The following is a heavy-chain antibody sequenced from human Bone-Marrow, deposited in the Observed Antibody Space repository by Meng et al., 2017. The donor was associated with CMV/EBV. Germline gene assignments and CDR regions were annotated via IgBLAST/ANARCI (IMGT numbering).Heavy chain of an antibody. CDR1: GFTFSDSA. V-gene: IGHV3-23*01. D-gene: IGHD3-3*01. CDR2: ISNGGGST. J-gene: IGHJ4*02. Sequence: GESLKISCAASGFTFSDSAKSWVRQTPTKGLEWVSAISNGGGSTFYADSVKGRFIISRDNSKNTVHLQMNSLRVEDTAIYDCAKEGVYDFWSWGQGTVVTVSS. CDR3: AKEGVYDFWS.